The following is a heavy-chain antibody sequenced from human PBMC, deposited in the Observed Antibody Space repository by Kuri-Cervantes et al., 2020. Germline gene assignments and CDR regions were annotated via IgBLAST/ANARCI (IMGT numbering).Heavy chain of an antibody. CDR1: GGTFSSYA. Sequence: SVKVSCKASGGTFSSYAISWMRQAPGQGLEWMGGIIPIFGTANYAQKFQGRVTITADKSTSTAYMELSSLRSEDTAVYYCGTSCYGEYYYYMDVWGKGTTVTVSS. CDR3: GTSCYGEYYYYMDV. D-gene: IGHD2-2*01. J-gene: IGHJ6*03. V-gene: IGHV1-69*06. CDR2: IIPIFGTA.